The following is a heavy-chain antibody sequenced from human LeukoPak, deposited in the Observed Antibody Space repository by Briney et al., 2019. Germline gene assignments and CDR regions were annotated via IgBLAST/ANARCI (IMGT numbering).Heavy chain of an antibody. D-gene: IGHD1-26*01. V-gene: IGHV4-59*01. CDR2: IYYSGST. CDR3: AREEALGSGSFDY. J-gene: IGHJ4*02. Sequence: SETLSLTCTVSGGSISTYYWSWIRQPPGKGLEWIGYIYYSGSTNYNPSLKSRVTISVETSKNQFSLKLGSVTAADTAVYYCAREEALGSGSFDYWGQGTLVTVSS. CDR1: GGSISTYY.